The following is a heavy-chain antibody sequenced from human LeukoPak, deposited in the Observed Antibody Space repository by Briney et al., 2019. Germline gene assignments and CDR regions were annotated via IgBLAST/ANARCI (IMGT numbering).Heavy chain of an antibody. CDR3: ARPGLSFRGSYSFDY. CDR1: GYTFTSYY. D-gene: IGHD1-26*01. CDR2: INPSGGST. Sequence: VASAKVSCKASGYTFTSYYMHWVRHAPGQGLEWRGIINPSGGSTSYAQKFQGRVTMTRDTSTSTVYMELSSLRSEDTAVYYCARPGLSFRGSYSFDYWGQGTLVTVSS. V-gene: IGHV1-46*01. J-gene: IGHJ4*02.